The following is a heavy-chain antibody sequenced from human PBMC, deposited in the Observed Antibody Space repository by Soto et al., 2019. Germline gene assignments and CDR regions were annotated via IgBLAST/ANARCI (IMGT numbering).Heavy chain of an antibody. D-gene: IGHD6-19*01. J-gene: IGHJ4*02. CDR3: AKENQWLHDVVFDY. V-gene: IGHV3-30*18. Sequence: GGSLRLSCAASGFTFSSYGMHWVRQAPGKGLEWVAVISYDGSNKYYADSVKGRFTISRDNSKNTLYLQMNSLRAEDTAVYYCAKENQWLHDVVFDYWGQGTLVTVSS. CDR1: GFTFSSYG. CDR2: ISYDGSNK.